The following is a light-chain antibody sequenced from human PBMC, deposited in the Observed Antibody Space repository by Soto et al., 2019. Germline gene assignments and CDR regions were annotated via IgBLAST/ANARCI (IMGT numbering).Light chain of an antibody. CDR1: SSDVGGYNY. CDR3: CSYAGSNSFYV. V-gene: IGLV2-11*01. J-gene: IGLJ1*01. Sequence: QSALTQPRSVSGSPGQSVTISCTGTSSDVGGYNYVSWYQQHPGKAPKLMIYDVSVRPSGVAYRFSGSKSGNTASLTITGRQADEEADDYYCSYAGSNSFYVFGSGTKLTVL. CDR2: DVS.